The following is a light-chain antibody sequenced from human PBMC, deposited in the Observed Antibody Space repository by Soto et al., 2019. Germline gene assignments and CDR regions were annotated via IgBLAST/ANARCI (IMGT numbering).Light chain of an antibody. J-gene: IGLJ2*01. CDR2: QDR. CDR1: NLGDRY. V-gene: IGLV3-1*01. CDR3: QTWAGGTRVI. Sequence: SYELTQPPSVSVSPGQTATITCSGGNLGDRYAYWYQQKPGRSPIVVIYQDRKRPSEIPERFSGSNSGNTATLTISGTQAMDEADYYCQTWAGGTRVIFGGGTKLTGL.